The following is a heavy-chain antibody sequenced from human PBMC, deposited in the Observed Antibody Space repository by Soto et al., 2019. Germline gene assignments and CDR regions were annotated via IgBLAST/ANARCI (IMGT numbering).Heavy chain of an antibody. CDR2: IYYSGST. D-gene: IGHD6-6*01. J-gene: IGHJ4*02. Sequence: SETLSLTCTVSRGSISGYYWNWIRQPPGKGLEWIGYIYYSGSTSYNPSLKSPVTISLDASKNQFSLKLSSVTAADTAVYYCARLARIAARLTFDYWGQGTLVTVSS. CDR1: RGSISGYY. V-gene: IGHV4-59*08. CDR3: ARLARIAARLTFDY.